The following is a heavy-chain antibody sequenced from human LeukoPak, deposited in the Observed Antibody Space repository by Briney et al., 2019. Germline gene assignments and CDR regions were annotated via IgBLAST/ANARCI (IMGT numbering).Heavy chain of an antibody. CDR3: ATSFRAVNWFDP. V-gene: IGHV1-46*01. CDR1: GYTFTRYY. Sequence: GASVKVSCKASGYTFTRYYMNWVRQAPGQGRGWMGIINPSGGSTNYAQKFQGRVTMTRDTSTSTIYMEVSSLRSEDTAVYYCATSFRAVNWFDPWGQGTLVTVSS. CDR2: INPSGGST. J-gene: IGHJ5*02. D-gene: IGHD3-10*01.